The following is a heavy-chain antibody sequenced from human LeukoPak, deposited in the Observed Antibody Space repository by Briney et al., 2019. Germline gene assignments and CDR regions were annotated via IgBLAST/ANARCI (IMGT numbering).Heavy chain of an antibody. Sequence: ASGPTLVNPTQTLTLTCTFSGFSLRTSGVAVGWIRQPPGKALEWLALVYWDDDKRYSPSLKSRLTITKDPSKGQVVLTMTNMDPVDTATYYCVHRGGQKLGIDYWGQGAPVTVSS. J-gene: IGHJ4*02. D-gene: IGHD7-27*01. CDR2: VYWDDDK. V-gene: IGHV2-5*02. CDR1: GFSLRTSGVA. CDR3: VHRGGQKLGIDY.